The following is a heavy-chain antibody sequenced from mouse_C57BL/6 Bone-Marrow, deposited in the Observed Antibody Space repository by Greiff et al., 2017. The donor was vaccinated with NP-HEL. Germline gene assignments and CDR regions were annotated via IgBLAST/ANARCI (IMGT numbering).Heavy chain of an antibody. CDR2: IDPNSGGT. CDR1: GYTFTSYW. Sequence: QVQLQQPGAELVKPGASVKLSCKASGYTFTSYWMHWVKQRPGRDLEWIGRIDPNSGGTKYNEKFKSKATLTVDKPSSTAYMQLSSLTSEDSAVYYCARERSYAMDYWGQGTSVTVSS. CDR3: ARERSYAMDY. J-gene: IGHJ4*01. V-gene: IGHV1-72*01.